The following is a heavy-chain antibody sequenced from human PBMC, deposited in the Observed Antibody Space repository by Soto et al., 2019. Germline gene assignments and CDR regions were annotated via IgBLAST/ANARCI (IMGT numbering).Heavy chain of an antibody. CDR2: IWYDGSNK. V-gene: IGHV3-33*01. D-gene: IGHD6-13*01. Sequence: PGGSLRLSCAASGFTFSSYGMHWVRQAPGKGLEWVAVIWYDGSNKYYADSVKGRFTISRDNSKNTLYLQMNSLRAEDTAVYYCARGSRQSIAAAGSPTDYWGQGTLVTVSS. CDR1: GFTFSSYG. J-gene: IGHJ4*02. CDR3: ARGSRQSIAAAGSPTDY.